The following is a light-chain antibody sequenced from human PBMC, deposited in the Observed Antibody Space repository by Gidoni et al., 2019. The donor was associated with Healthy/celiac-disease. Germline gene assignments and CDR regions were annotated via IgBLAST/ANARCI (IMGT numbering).Light chain of an antibody. CDR1: SSNIGSNT. J-gene: IGLJ2*01. V-gene: IGLV1-44*01. CDR3: AAWDDSLNGLV. Sequence: QSVLTQPPSASGTPGQRVTISCSGSSSNIGSNTVNWYQQRPGTAPQLLIYSNNQRPSGVPARFSGSKSGTSASLAISGLQSEDEADYYCAAWDDSLNGLVFGGGTKLTVL. CDR2: SNN.